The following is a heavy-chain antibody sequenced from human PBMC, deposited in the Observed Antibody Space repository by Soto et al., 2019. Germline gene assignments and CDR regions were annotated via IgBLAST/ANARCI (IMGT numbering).Heavy chain of an antibody. Sequence: GESLKISCQGSGYSFTSYWISWVRQMPGEGREWMGRIDPSDSYTNYSPSFQGHVTISADKSISTAYLQWSSLKASDTAMYYCARQGNGAEGFDYWGQGTLVTGSS. J-gene: IGHJ4*02. CDR2: IDPSDSYT. CDR3: ARQGNGAEGFDY. V-gene: IGHV5-10-1*01. D-gene: IGHD4-17*01. CDR1: GYSFTSYW.